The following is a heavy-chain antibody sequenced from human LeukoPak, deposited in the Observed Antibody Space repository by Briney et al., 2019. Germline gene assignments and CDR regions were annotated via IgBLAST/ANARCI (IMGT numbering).Heavy chain of an antibody. CDR3: ARGRWLALFDY. D-gene: IGHD6-19*01. V-gene: IGHV4-39*01. Sequence: PSETLSLTCTVSGGSISSSSYYWGWIRQPPGKGLEWIGSIYYSGSTYYNPSLKSRVTISVDTSKNQFSLKLSSVTAADTAVYYCARGRWLALFDYWGQGTLVTVSS. J-gene: IGHJ4*02. CDR2: IYYSGST. CDR1: GGSISSSSYY.